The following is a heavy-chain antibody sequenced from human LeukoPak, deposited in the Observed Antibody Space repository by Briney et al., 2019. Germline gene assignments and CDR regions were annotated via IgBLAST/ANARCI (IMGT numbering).Heavy chain of an antibody. Sequence: PGGSLRLSCAASGFTFSSYWMHWVRQAPGKGLVWVSRINSDGSSTSYADSVKGRFTISRDNAKNTLYLQMNSLRAEDTAVYYCARGTPYDILTSYYNPGDYWGQGTLVTVSS. J-gene: IGHJ4*02. D-gene: IGHD3-9*01. CDR2: INSDGSST. V-gene: IGHV3-74*01. CDR3: ARGTPYDILTSYYNPGDY. CDR1: GFTFSSYW.